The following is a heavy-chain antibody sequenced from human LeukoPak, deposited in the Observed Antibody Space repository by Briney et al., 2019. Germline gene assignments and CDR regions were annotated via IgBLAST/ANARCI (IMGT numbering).Heavy chain of an antibody. Sequence: SVKVSCKASGGTFSSYAISWVRQAPGQGLEWMGRIIPIFGTANYAQKFQGRVTITTDESTSTAYMELSSLRSEDTAVYYCATHYDFWQPFQGGFDYWGQGTLVAVSS. CDR1: GGTFSSYA. D-gene: IGHD3-3*01. CDR2: IIPIFGTA. CDR3: ATHYDFWQPFQGGFDY. V-gene: IGHV1-69*05. J-gene: IGHJ4*02.